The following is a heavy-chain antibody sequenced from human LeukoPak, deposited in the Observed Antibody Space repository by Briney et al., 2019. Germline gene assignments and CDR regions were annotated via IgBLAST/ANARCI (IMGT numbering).Heavy chain of an antibody. CDR2: VIPIFGTT. CDR1: GGTFSSYA. V-gene: IGHV1-69*06. J-gene: IGHJ6*03. D-gene: IGHD6-13*01. CDR3: ARVVGLTGYSSSWYSGYYYYMDV. Sequence: SVKVSCKASGGTFSSYAISWVRQAPGQGLEWMGGVIPIFGTTNYAQKFQDRVTITADKSTSTAYMELSSLRSEDTAVYYCARVVGLTGYSSSWYSGYYYYMDVWGKGTTVTVSS.